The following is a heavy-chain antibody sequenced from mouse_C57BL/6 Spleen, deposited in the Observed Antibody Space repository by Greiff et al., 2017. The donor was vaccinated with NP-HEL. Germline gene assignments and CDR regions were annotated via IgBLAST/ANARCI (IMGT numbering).Heavy chain of an antibody. D-gene: IGHD4-1*01. J-gene: IGHJ4*01. CDR1: GYTFTEYT. CDR2: FYPGSGSI. V-gene: IGHV1-62-2*01. Sequence: VKVVESGAELVKPGASVKLSCKASGYTFTEYTIHWVKQRSGQGLEWIGWFYPGSGSIKYNEKFKDKATLTADKSSSTVYMELSRLTSEDSAVYCCARHGNWDDAMDYWGQGTSVTVSS. CDR3: ARHGNWDDAMDY.